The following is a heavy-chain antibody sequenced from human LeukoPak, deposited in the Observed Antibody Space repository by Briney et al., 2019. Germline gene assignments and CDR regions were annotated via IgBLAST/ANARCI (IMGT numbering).Heavy chain of an antibody. CDR1: GFTFSSYW. CDR3: ARAGALGWFDP. V-gene: IGHV3-74*01. J-gene: IGHJ5*02. D-gene: IGHD3-10*01. Sequence: PGGSLRLSCAASGFTFSSYWMHWVRHAPGKGLVWVSRINSDGSSTSYADSVKGRFAISRDNAKNTLYLQMNSLRAEDTAVYYCARAGALGWFDPWGQGTLVTVSS. CDR2: INSDGSST.